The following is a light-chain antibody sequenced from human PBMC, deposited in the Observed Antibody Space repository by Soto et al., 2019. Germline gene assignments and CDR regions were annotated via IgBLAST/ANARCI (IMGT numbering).Light chain of an antibody. CDR3: QQYGSSPQT. Sequence: EIVLTQSPGTLSLSPGERATLSCRASQFVSNNYLAWYQQKPGQAPRVLIYNAFSRATGVPDRFSGSVSGTDFTLSISRLEPEDFAVYFCQQYGSSPQTFGQGTKVEIK. CDR1: QFVSNNY. J-gene: IGKJ1*01. V-gene: IGKV3-20*01. CDR2: NAF.